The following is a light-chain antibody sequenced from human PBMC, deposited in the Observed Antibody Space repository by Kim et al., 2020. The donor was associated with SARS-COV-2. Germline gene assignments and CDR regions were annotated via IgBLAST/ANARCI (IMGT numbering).Light chain of an antibody. CDR3: YSFACSRNHWM. Sequence: QSITISCTGTSRHIGKYYLVSWHQQHPGKATPLIIYEVSQRPAGIAICFSGSKSGNTASLPIHRRQPEEEAHYFCYSFACSRNHWMFGGGTQLTVL. CDR2: EVS. J-gene: IGLJ3*02. CDR1: SRHIGKYYL. V-gene: IGLV2-23*02.